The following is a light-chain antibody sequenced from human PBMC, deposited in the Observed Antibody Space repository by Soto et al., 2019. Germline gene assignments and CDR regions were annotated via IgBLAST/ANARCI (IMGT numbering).Light chain of an antibody. CDR1: SSDVGGYNY. CDR2: DVS. CDR3: SSYTSSSTLVV. V-gene: IGLV2-14*01. Sequence: QSVLTQPASESGSPGQSITISCTGTSSDVGGYNYVSWYQQHPGKAPKLMIHDVSNRPSGVSNRFSGSKSGNTASLTISGLQAEDEADYYCSSYTSSSTLVVFGTGTKVTVL. J-gene: IGLJ1*01.